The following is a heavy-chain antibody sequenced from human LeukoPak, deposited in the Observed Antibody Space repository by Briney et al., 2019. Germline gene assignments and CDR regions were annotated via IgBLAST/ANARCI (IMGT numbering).Heavy chain of an antibody. J-gene: IGHJ5*02. V-gene: IGHV1-2*02. CDR2: VNPNSGGT. D-gene: IGHD3-10*01. Sequence: ASVTASCKASGYTFTGFYIHWVRQAPGEGPQWMGWVNPNSGGTNYAKKFQGRVTLTRDTSITTAYMELSSLRSDDTAVYYCATSDLRFGFGDWFDPWGQGTLVTVSS. CDR1: GYTFTGFY. CDR3: ATSDLRFGFGDWFDP.